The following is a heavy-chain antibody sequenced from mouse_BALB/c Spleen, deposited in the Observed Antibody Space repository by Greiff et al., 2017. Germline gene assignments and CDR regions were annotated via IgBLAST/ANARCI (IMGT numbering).Heavy chain of an antibody. CDR3: ARDGNYEDFDY. V-gene: IGHV1-54*01. CDR1: GYAFTNYL. D-gene: IGHD2-1*01. J-gene: IGHJ2*01. Sequence: QVHVKQSGAELVRPGTSVKVSCKASGYAFTNYLIEWVKQRPGQGLEWIGVINPGSGGTNYNEKFKGKATLTADKSSSTAYMQLSSLTSDDSAVYFCARDGNYEDFDYWGQGTTLTVSS. CDR2: INPGSGGT.